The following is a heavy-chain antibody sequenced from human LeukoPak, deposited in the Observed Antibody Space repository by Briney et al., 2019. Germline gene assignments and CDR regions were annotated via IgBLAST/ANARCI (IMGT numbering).Heavy chain of an antibody. D-gene: IGHD3-9*01. CDR1: GGSFSGYY. V-gene: IGHV4-34*01. Sequence: KPSETLSLTCAVYGGSFSGYYWSWIRQPPGKGLEWIGEINHSGSTNYNPSLKSRVTISVDTSKNQFSLKLSSVTAADTAVYYCARVDFEGNFDYWGQGTLVTVSS. CDR2: INHSGST. J-gene: IGHJ4*02. CDR3: ARVDFEGNFDY.